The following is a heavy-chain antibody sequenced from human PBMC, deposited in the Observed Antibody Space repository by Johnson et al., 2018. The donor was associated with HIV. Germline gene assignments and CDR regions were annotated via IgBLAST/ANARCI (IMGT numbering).Heavy chain of an antibody. CDR3: AKDMVVRENGAFDI. V-gene: IGHV3-9*01. Sequence: MHWVRQAPGKGLEWVSGISWNSGSIGYADSVKGRFTISRDNAKNSLYLQMNSLRAEDTALYYCAKDMVVRENGAFDIWGQGTMVTVSS. D-gene: IGHD3-10*01. CDR2: ISWNSGSI. J-gene: IGHJ3*02.